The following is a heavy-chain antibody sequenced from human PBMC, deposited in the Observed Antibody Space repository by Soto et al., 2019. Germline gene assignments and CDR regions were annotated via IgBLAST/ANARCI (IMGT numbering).Heavy chain of an antibody. D-gene: IGHD1-1*01. V-gene: IGHV1-18*01. CDR3: ARAPTTGTTRFSLYYFDY. CDR2: ISAYNGNT. CDR1: GYTFTSYG. J-gene: IGHJ4*02. Sequence: QVQLVQARAEVKKPGASVKVSCKASGYTFTSYGISWVRQAPGQGLEWMGWISAYNGNTNYAQKLQGRVTMTTDTSTSTAYMELRSLRSDDTAVYYCARAPTTGTTRFSLYYFDYWGQGTLVTVSS.